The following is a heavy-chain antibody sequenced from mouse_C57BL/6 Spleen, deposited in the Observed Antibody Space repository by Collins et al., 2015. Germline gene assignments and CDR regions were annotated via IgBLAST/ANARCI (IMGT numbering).Heavy chain of an antibody. V-gene: IGHV1-61*01. D-gene: IGHD1-1*01. J-gene: IGHJ2*01. Sequence: QVQLQQPGAELVRPGSSVKLSCKASGYTFTSYWMDWVKQRPGQGLEWIGNIYPSDSETHYNQKFKDKATLTVDKSSSTAYMQLSSLTSEDSAVYYCARGVAPDYWGQGTTLTVSS. CDR1: GYTFTSYW. CDR2: IYPSDSET. CDR3: ARGVAPDY.